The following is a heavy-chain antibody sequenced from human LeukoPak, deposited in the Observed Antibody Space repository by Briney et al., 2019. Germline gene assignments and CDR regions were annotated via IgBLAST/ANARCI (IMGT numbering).Heavy chain of an antibody. CDR2: TGYAGSNK. D-gene: IGHD6-13*01. V-gene: IGHV3-33*01. J-gene: IGHJ4*02. Sequence: GGSLRLSCAASGFTFSGYGMHWVRQAPGKGLEWVAVTGYAGSNKYYADSVKGRFTISRDNSKCTLYLQMNSLRAEDTATYYCARGTSGIAAAGYLDSWGQGTLVTVSS. CDR3: ARGTSGIAAAGYLDS. CDR1: GFTFSGYG.